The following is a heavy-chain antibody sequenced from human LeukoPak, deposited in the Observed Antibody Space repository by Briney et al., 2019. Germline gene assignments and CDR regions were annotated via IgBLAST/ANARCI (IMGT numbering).Heavy chain of an antibody. CDR3: ARGKKEVCNYFDY. CDR2: INHSGST. Sequence: SETLSLTCTVSGGSISSYYWSWIRQPPGKGLEWIGEINHSGSTNYNPSLKSRVTISVDTSKNQFSLKLSSVTAADTAVYYCARGKKEVCNYFDYWGQGTLVTVSS. V-gene: IGHV4-34*01. D-gene: IGHD2-8*01. CDR1: GGSISSYY. J-gene: IGHJ4*02.